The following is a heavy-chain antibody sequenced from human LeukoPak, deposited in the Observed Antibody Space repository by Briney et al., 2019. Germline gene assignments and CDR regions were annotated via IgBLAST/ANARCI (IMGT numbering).Heavy chain of an antibody. V-gene: IGHV1-69*13. CDR1: GGTFSSYA. Sequence: SVTVSCTASGGTFSSYAINWVRQAPGQGPEWMGGIIPIFGTANYAQRFQGRVTITADESTSTAYMELSSLRSEDTAVYYCARETLGGRGYYYYGMDVWGQGTTVTVSS. CDR2: IIPIFGTA. D-gene: IGHD4-23*01. CDR3: ARETLGGRGYYYYGMDV. J-gene: IGHJ6*02.